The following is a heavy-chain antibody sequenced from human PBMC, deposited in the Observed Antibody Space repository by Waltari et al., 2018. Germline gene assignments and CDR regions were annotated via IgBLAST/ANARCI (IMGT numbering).Heavy chain of an antibody. V-gene: IGHV3-30*02. D-gene: IGHD3-22*01. Sequence: QVQLVESGGGVVQPGGSLRLSCAASGFTFSNYGMPWARQAPGKGLEWVAFIPYDGSNKYYADSVKGRFTISRDNSKNTLYLQMNSLRTEDTTVYYCGGYSVVDYWGQGTLVTVSS. CDR2: IPYDGSNK. J-gene: IGHJ4*02. CDR3: GGYSVVDY. CDR1: GFTFSNYG.